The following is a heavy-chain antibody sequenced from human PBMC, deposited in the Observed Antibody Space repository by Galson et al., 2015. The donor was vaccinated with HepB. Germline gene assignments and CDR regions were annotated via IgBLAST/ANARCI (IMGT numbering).Heavy chain of an antibody. CDR2: ISAYNGNT. CDR3: AREGPPADYYGSGSYYNDGAPDDY. Sequence: SVKVSCKASGYTFTSYGISWVRQAPGQGLEWMGWISAYNGNTNYAQKLQGRVTMTTDTSTSTAYMELRSLRSDDPAVYYCAREGPPADYYGSGSYYNDGAPDDYWGQGTLVTVSS. V-gene: IGHV1-18*01. J-gene: IGHJ4*02. D-gene: IGHD3-10*01. CDR1: GYTFTSYG.